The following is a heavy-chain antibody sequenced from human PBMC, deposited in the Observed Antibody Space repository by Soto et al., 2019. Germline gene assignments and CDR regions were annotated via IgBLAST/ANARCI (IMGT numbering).Heavy chain of an antibody. V-gene: IGHV4-4*07. J-gene: IGHJ5*02. D-gene: IGHD3-3*01. CDR1: GGDISTYY. CDR3: ARGQRFSDWFDP. CDR2: IYSSGST. Sequence: QVQLQESGPGLVKPSETLSLTCTVSGGDISTYYWTWIRKPAGKGLGWIGRIYSSGSTKYNPSLKSRVTMALDTSKNQFSLRLSSVTAADTAVYYCARGQRFSDWFDPWGQGTLVTVSS.